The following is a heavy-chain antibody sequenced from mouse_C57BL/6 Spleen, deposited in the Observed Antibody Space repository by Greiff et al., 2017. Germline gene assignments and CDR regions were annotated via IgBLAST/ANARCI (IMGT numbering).Heavy chain of an antibody. CDR2: ISYSGST. Sequence: EVMLVESGPGMVKPSQSLSLTCTVTGYSITSGYDWHWIRHFPGNKLEWMGYISYSGSTNYNPSLKSRISITHDTSKNHFFLKLNSVTTEDTATYYCAREGADGSYFDVWGTGTTVTVSS. CDR1: GYSITSGYD. J-gene: IGHJ1*03. V-gene: IGHV3-1*01. CDR3: AREGADGSYFDV. D-gene: IGHD2-3*01.